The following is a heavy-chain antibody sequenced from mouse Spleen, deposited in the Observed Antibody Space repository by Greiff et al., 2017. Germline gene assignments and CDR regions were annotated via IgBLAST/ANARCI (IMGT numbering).Heavy chain of an antibody. CDR1: GYAFSSSW. CDR3: ARSVIYYYGSGGFAY. J-gene: IGHJ3*01. CDR2: IYPGDGDT. D-gene: IGHD1-1*01. Sequence: VQLQQSGPELVKPGASVKISCKASGYAFSSSWMNWVKQRPGKGLEWIGRIYPGDGDTNYNGKFKGKATLTADKSSSTAYMQLSSLTSEDSAVYFCARSVIYYYGSGGFAYWGQGTLVTVSA. V-gene: IGHV1-82*01.